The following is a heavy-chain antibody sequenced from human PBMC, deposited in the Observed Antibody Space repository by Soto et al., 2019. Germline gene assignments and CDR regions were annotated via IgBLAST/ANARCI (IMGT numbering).Heavy chain of an antibody. CDR2: FDPEDGET. CDR1: GYTLTELS. CDR3: AISSSWFMYYFDY. V-gene: IGHV1-24*01. D-gene: IGHD6-13*01. Sequence: ASVKVSCKVSGYTLTELSMHWVRQAPGKWLEWMGGFDPEDGETIYAQKFQGRVTMTEYTSTDTAYMELSSLRSEDTAVYYCAISSSWFMYYFDYWGQGTLVTSPQ. J-gene: IGHJ4*02.